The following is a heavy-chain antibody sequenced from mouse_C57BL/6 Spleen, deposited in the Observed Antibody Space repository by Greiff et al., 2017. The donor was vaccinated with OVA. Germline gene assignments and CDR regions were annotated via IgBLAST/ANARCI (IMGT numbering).Heavy chain of an antibody. Sequence: VQLQQSGAELVKPGASVKLSCTASGFNIKDYYMHWVKQRTEQGLEWIGRLDPEDGETTYAPKFPGTATITADTSSNTAYLQLSSLTSEDTAVYYCARGYYGRGSPYYAMDYWGQGTSVTVSS. D-gene: IGHD1-1*01. J-gene: IGHJ4*01. CDR1: GFNIKDYY. CDR2: LDPEDGET. V-gene: IGHV14-2*01. CDR3: ARGYYGRGSPYYAMDY.